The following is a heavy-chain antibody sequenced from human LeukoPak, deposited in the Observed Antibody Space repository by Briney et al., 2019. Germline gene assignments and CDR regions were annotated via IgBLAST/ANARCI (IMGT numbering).Heavy chain of an antibody. CDR1: GFTFSSYA. CDR2: ISGSGGST. J-gene: IGHJ4*02. D-gene: IGHD3-10*01. CDR3: TRGESSAAFDY. Sequence: PGGSLRLSFAASGFTFSSYAMSWVRQAPGKGLEWVSAISGSGGSTYYADSVQGRFTISRDNAKRSFYLQMNSLRADDTAVYYCTRGESSAAFDYWGQGTLVTVSS. V-gene: IGHV3-23*01.